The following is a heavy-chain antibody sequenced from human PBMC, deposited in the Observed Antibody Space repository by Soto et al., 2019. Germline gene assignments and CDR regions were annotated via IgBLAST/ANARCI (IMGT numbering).Heavy chain of an antibody. J-gene: IGHJ4*02. V-gene: IGHV1-69*13. CDR1: GGTFSKNT. CDR2: IMPVFGRP. D-gene: IGHD3-22*01. Sequence: ASVKVSCKASGGTFSKNTISWVRQAPGQGLEWMGGIMPVFGRPNYAQKFQGRVTITADEYTRTAYMELSRLKSDDTAVYYCARQFDYDTSGYYYAYWGQGTQVTVSS. CDR3: ARQFDYDTSGYYYAY.